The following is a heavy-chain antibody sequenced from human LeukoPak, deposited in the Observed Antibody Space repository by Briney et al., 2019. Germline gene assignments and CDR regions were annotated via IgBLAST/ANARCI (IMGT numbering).Heavy chain of an antibody. CDR2: INHSGST. V-gene: IGHV4-34*01. Sequence: PSETLSLTCAVYGGSFSGYYWSWIRQPPGKGLEWIGEINHSGSTNCNPSLKSRVTISVDTSKNQFSLKLSSVTAADTAVYYCARVDSSGRSRVDYWGQGTLVTVSS. CDR1: GGSFSGYY. D-gene: IGHD6-19*01. J-gene: IGHJ4*02. CDR3: ARVDSSGRSRVDY.